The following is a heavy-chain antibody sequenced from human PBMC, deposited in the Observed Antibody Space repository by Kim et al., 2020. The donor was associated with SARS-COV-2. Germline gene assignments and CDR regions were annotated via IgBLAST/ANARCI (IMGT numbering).Heavy chain of an antibody. CDR3: ARDGYGGYYYYGMDV. Sequence: GGSLRLSCAASGFTFSSYSMNWVRQAPGKGLEWVSNISSSSSTIYYADSVKGRFTISRDNAKNSLYLQMNSLRDEDTAVYYCARDGYGGYYYYGMDVWGQGTTVTVSS. J-gene: IGHJ6*02. V-gene: IGHV3-48*02. CDR1: GFTFSSYS. D-gene: IGHD4-17*01. CDR2: ISSSSSTI.